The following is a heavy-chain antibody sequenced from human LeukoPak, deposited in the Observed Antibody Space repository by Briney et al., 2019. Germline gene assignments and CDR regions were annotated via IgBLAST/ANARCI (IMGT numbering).Heavy chain of an antibody. CDR2: ISASNGNT. J-gene: IGHJ6*02. D-gene: IGHD3-3*02. CDR3: ARETSLEWGQNYYYGMDV. Sequence: ASVTVSCKASGYTFTTYGISWVRQAPGQGLEWMGWISASNGNTNYAQKLQGRVTMTTDTSTSTAYMELRSLRSDDTAVYYCARETSLEWGQNYYYGMDVWGQGTTVTVSS. CDR1: GYTFTTYG. V-gene: IGHV1-18*01.